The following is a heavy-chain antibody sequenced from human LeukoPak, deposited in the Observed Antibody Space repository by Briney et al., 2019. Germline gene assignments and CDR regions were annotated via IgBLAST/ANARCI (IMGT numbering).Heavy chain of an antibody. V-gene: IGHV1-69*13. Sequence: SVKVSCKASGGTFSSYAISWVRQAPGQGLEWMGGIIPIFGTANYAQKFQGRVTITADESTSTAYMELSSLRSEDTAVYYCARAGYRADAFDVWGQGTMVTVSS. J-gene: IGHJ3*01. CDR1: GGTFSSYA. D-gene: IGHD2-2*01. CDR3: ARAGYRADAFDV. CDR2: IIPIFGTA.